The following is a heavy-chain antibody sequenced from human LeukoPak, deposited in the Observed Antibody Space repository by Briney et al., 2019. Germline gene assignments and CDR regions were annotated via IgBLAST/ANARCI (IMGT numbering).Heavy chain of an antibody. J-gene: IGHJ1*01. Sequence: SGGSLRLSCAASGFSVSSNYMSWVRQAPGKGLEWVSVIYSGGSTYYADSVEGRFTISRDNSKNTLYLQMKSLRAEDTAVYYCARTDETAPAEDFQHWGQGTLVTVSS. CDR3: ARTDETAPAEDFQH. V-gene: IGHV3-53*01. CDR2: IYSGGST. D-gene: IGHD2-21*02. CDR1: GFSVSSNY.